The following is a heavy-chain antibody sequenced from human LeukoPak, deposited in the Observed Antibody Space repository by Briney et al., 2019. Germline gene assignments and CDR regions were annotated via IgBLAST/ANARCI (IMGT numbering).Heavy chain of an antibody. Sequence: ASVKVSCKASGYTFTGYYMHWVRQAPGQGLEWMGWINPNSGGTNYAQKFQGRVTMTRDTSISTAYMELSRLRSDDTAVYYCARAGDSSGYYYFDYWGQGTLVTVSS. CDR3: ARAGDSSGYYYFDY. J-gene: IGHJ4*02. V-gene: IGHV1-2*02. D-gene: IGHD3-22*01. CDR2: INPNSGGT. CDR1: GYTFTGYY.